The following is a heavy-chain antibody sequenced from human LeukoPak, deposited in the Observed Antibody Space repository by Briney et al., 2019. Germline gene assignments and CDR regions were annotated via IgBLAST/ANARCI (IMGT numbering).Heavy chain of an antibody. V-gene: IGHV3-23*01. CDR1: GFTFSSYS. CDR2: ISGSGGST. Sequence: GGSLRLSCAASGFTFSSYSMNWVRQAPGKGLEWVSAISGSGGSTYYADSVKGRFTISRDNSKNTLYLQMNSLRAEDTAVYYCAKHVRGYFDHWGQGTLVTVSS. J-gene: IGHJ4*02. CDR3: AKHVRGYFDH. D-gene: IGHD3-10*01.